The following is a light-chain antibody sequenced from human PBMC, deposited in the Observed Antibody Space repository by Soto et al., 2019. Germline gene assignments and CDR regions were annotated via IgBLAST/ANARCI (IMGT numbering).Light chain of an antibody. Sequence: EIVLTQSPGTLSLSPGERATLSCRASQSITNIYLAWYQQKPGQAPSLLIYDASRRATGIPDRFSGSGSGTDFTLTISRLEPEDFAVYYCQQYAHTPRTFGQGAKVDI. CDR2: DAS. CDR3: QQYAHTPRT. J-gene: IGKJ1*01. V-gene: IGKV3-20*01. CDR1: QSITNIY.